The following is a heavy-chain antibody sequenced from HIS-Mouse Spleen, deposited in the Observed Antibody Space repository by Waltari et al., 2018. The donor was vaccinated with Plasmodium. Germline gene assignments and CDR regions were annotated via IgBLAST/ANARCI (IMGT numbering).Heavy chain of an antibody. CDR2: IKQDGSGK. D-gene: IGHD6-13*01. J-gene: IGHJ2*01. V-gene: IGHV3-7*01. CDR1: GFTFSSYW. Sequence: EVQLVESGGGLVQPGGSLRLSCAASGFTFSSYWMGWVRQAPGKGLEWGANIKQDGSGKYYVDSVKGRFTIARDNAKNSLYLQMNSLRAEDTAVYYCASSWYWYFDLWGRGTLVTVSS. CDR3: ASSWYWYFDL.